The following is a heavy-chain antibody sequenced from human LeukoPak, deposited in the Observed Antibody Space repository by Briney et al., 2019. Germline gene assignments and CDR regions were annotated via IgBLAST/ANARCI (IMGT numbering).Heavy chain of an antibody. J-gene: IGHJ4*02. CDR3: ARDGVSGVVIDRYFDY. V-gene: IGHV3-21*01. Sequence: PGGSLRLSCAASGFTFSNYGMNWVSQAPGKGLEWVSSISTGSIYIYYADSVKGRFTISRDNAKNSLYLQMNSLRADDTAVYYCARDGVSGVVIDRYFDYWGQGTLVTVSS. CDR1: GFTFSNYG. CDR2: ISTGSIYI. D-gene: IGHD3-3*01.